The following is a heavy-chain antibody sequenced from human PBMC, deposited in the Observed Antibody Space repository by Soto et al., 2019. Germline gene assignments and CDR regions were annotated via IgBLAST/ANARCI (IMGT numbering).Heavy chain of an antibody. V-gene: IGHV3-21*01. J-gene: IGHJ4*02. CDR2: CTPSSSSI. CDR1: GFTFKLYT. Sequence: EVQLVESGGGLVKPGGSLRLSCAASGFTFKLYTMHWVGQAPGKGLEWVSFCTPSSSSISYADSVEGRFTISRDNARNSLYLQIHNLRAEDTAVYYCARDAASSLDHWGQGTLVTVSS. D-gene: IGHD6-13*01. CDR3: ARDAASSLDH.